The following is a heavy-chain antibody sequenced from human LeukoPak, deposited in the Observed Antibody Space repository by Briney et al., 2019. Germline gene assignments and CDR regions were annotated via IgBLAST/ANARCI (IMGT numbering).Heavy chain of an antibody. Sequence: EASVKVSCKASGGTFSSYAISWVRQAPGQGLEWRGGIIPIFGTANYAQKFQGRVTITADESTSTAYMELSSLRSEDTAVYYCARISGSSRGFDPWGQGTLVTVSS. CDR1: GGTFSSYA. CDR3: ARISGSSRGFDP. V-gene: IGHV1-69*01. CDR2: IIPIFGTA. D-gene: IGHD3-10*01. J-gene: IGHJ5*02.